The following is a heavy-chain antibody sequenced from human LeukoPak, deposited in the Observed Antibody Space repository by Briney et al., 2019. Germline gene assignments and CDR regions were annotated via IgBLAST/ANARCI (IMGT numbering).Heavy chain of an antibody. V-gene: IGHV3-7*01. Sequence: GGSLRLSCAASGFTFSATWMSWVRQAPGKGLEWVANIKQDGSEQYYVGSVKGRFTISRDNAKNALYLQMNSLRAEDTAVYYCATDRDWTLLDYWGQGTLVTVPS. J-gene: IGHJ4*02. CDR2: IKQDGSEQ. CDR3: ATDRDWTLLDY. CDR1: GFTFSATW. D-gene: IGHD1-1*01.